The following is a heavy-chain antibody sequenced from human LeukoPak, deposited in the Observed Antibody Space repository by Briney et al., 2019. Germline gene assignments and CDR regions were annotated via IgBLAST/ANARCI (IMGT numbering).Heavy chain of an antibody. J-gene: IGHJ4*02. V-gene: IGHV3-74*01. CDR2: INADGSST. CDR1: GFTFSGYW. Sequence: GGSLRLSCAASGFTFSGYWMHWGRQAPRKGLLWVSRINADGSSTDYADSVKGGFTTSRENAKNTLYLQMNSLRAEETAVYYCVRLLDLDYWGQGTLVTVSS. D-gene: IGHD2-15*01. CDR3: VRLLDLDY.